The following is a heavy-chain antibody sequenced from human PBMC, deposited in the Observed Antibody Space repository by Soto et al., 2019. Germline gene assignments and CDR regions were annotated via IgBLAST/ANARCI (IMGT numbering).Heavy chain of an antibody. Sequence: GGSLRLSCAASGFIFSGSAMEWVRQASGKGLEWVGRIRSKANSYATAYAVSVKGRFTISRDDSRNTAYLQMNSLKTEDTAVYYCARGVYDFWSGHPKGLDYWGQGTVVTRLL. J-gene: IGHJ4*02. V-gene: IGHV3-73*01. CDR3: ARGVYDFWSGHPKGLDY. CDR1: GFIFSGSA. CDR2: IRSKANSYAT. D-gene: IGHD3-3*01.